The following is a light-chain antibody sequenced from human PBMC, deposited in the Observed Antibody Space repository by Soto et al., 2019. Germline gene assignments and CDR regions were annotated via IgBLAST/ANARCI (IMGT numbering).Light chain of an antibody. CDR3: QSYDYGLWV. V-gene: IGLV6-57*01. Sequence: NFMLTQPHSVSESPGKTVTISCTRSGGSIASNYVHWYQQRPGSSPTTVIYEDKQRPSGVPDRFSGSIDSSSNSASLIISGLKTEDEADYYCQSYDYGLWVLGGGTKLTVL. CDR2: EDK. CDR1: GGSIASNY. J-gene: IGLJ3*02.